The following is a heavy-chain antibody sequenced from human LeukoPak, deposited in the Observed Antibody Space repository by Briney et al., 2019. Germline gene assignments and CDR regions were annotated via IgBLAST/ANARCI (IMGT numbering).Heavy chain of an antibody. V-gene: IGHV5-51*01. CDR2: IYPGDSDT. D-gene: IGHD6-19*01. CDR1: GYRFISNW. Sequence: GESLKISCKGSGYRFISNWIAWVRQMPGKGLECMGIIYPGDSDTRYSPSFQGQVTISADKSISTAYLQWSSLKASDTAMYYCARHTYSSGWSNYFDYWGQGTLVTVSS. J-gene: IGHJ4*02. CDR3: ARHTYSSGWSNYFDY.